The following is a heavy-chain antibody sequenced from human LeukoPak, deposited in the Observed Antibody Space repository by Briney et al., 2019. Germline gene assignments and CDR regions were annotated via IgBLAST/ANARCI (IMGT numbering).Heavy chain of an antibody. D-gene: IGHD3-3*01. CDR2: INHSGST. V-gene: IGHV4-34*01. CDR1: GGSFSGYY. Sequence: SETLSLTCAVYGGSFSGYYWSWIRQPPGKGLEWIGEINHSGSTNYNPSLKSRVTVSVDTSKNQFSLKLSSVTAADTAVYYCARGGYDFWSGYIDYWGQGTLVTVSS. J-gene: IGHJ4*02. CDR3: ARGGYDFWSGYIDY.